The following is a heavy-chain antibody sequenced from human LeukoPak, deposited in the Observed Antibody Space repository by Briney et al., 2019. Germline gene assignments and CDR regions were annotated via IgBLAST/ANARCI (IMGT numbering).Heavy chain of an antibody. J-gene: IGHJ3*02. D-gene: IGHD3-9*01. CDR2: IRYDGSNK. V-gene: IGHV3-30*02. CDR1: GFSFSSSG. Sequence: GGSLRLSCAASGFSFSSSGMHWVRQGPGKGLEWVAFIRYDGSNKYYADSVKGRFTISRDNAKNSLYLQMNSLRAEDMALYYCAKDMVEDILTGYDAFDIWGQGTMVTVSS. CDR3: AKDMVEDILTGYDAFDI.